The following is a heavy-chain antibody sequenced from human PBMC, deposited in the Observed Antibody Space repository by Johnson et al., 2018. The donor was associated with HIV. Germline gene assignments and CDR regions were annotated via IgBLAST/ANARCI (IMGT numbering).Heavy chain of an antibody. Sequence: QVQLVESGGGLIQPGGSLRLSCAVSQFTFGRYGMYWVRQAPGTGLEWVAGISYDGSDKYHTNSVWGRFIVSRDNSKNMLYLQTNSLRAEDTAVYFCARDGRGEQLVDQGDAFDIWGQGTMVTVSS. V-gene: IGHV3-30*03. D-gene: IGHD6-6*01. J-gene: IGHJ3*02. CDR3: ARDGRGEQLVDQGDAFDI. CDR1: QFTFGRYG. CDR2: ISYDGSDK.